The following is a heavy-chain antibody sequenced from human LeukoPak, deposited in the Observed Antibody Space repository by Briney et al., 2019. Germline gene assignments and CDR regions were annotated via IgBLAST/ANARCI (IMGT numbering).Heavy chain of an antibody. CDR1: GYSISSSNW. CDR3: ARARTVTTGYFDY. D-gene: IGHD4-17*01. V-gene: IGHV4-28*03. J-gene: IGHJ4*02. Sequence: SETLSLTCAVSGYSISSSNWWGWIRQPPGKGLEWIGYIYYSGSTNYNPSLKSRVTISVDTSKNQFSLKLSSVTAADTAVYYCARARTVTTGYFDYWGQGTLVTVSS. CDR2: IYYSGST.